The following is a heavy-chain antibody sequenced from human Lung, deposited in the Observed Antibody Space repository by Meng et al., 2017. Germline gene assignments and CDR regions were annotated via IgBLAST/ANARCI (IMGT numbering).Heavy chain of an antibody. D-gene: IGHD4-11*01. CDR1: GGSFRDYY. CDR3: ARGPTTMAHDFDY. V-gene: IGHV4-34*01. J-gene: IGHJ4*02. Sequence: QVQLQQWGAGLLNPSETPSLTCVVSGGSFRDYYWSWSRQPPGKGLEWIGEINHSGSTNYNPSLESRATISVDTSQNNLSLKLSSVTAADSAVYYCARGPTTMAHDFDYWGQGTLVTVSS. CDR2: INHSGST.